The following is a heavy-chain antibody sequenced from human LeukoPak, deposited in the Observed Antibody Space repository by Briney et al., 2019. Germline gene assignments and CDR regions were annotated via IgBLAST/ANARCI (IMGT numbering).Heavy chain of an antibody. CDR1: GFTFSSYA. J-gene: IGHJ6*02. CDR2: ISYDGSNK. D-gene: IGHD3-10*01. Sequence: GGSLRLSCAASGFTFSSYAMHWVRQAPGKGLEWVAVISYDGSNKYYADSVKGRFTISRDNSRNTLYLQMNSLRAEDTAVYYCARDPGHLSYSMDVWGQGTTVTVSS. CDR3: ARDPGHLSYSMDV. V-gene: IGHV3-30-3*01.